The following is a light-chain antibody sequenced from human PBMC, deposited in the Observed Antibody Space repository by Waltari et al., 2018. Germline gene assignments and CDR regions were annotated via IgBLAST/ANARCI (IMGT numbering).Light chain of an antibody. V-gene: IGLV2-11*01. CDR2: DVT. Sequence: QSALTQPRSVSGSPGQSVTISCTGSTGNVSVYNYVSWHQQHPVKAPKLIIYDVTQQPSGVPDRFSGSKSANTASLTISRLQTEDEADYYCCSYAGSYTWMFGGGTKVTVL. CDR3: CSYAGSYTWM. CDR1: TGNVSVYNY. J-gene: IGLJ3*02.